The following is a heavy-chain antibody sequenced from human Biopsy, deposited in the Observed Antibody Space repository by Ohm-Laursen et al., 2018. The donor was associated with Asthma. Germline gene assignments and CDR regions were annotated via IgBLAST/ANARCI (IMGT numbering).Heavy chain of an antibody. Sequence: SLRLSCAAPGLMFRSFGMHWVRQAPGKGLEWVAVISYDGNHKFYEDSVKGRLTISRDNSKNTLYLQMNSLRTEDTAVYYCAKRRGYSGHDNDYWGQGTLVIVSS. CDR2: ISYDGNHK. V-gene: IGHV3-30*18. CDR1: GLMFRSFG. CDR3: AKRRGYSGHDNDY. J-gene: IGHJ4*02. D-gene: IGHD5-12*01.